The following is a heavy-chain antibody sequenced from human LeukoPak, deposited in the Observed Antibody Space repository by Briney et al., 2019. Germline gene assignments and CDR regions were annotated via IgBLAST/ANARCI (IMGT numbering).Heavy chain of an antibody. CDR3: ARENGYTPFDS. D-gene: IGHD5-18*01. CDR2: IYHSGST. Sequence: SETLSLTCAVSGGSISSSNWWCWVRQPPGKGLEWIGEIYHSGSTIYNPSLKSRVTISVDKSKNQFSLQLSSVTAADTAVYYCARENGYTPFDSWGQGTLVTVSS. J-gene: IGHJ4*02. V-gene: IGHV4-4*02. CDR1: GGSISSSNW.